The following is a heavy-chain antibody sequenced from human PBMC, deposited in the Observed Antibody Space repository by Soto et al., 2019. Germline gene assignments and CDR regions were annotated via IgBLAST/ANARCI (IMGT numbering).Heavy chain of an antibody. CDR2: ISYDGSNK. CDR1: GFTFSSYA. J-gene: IGHJ1*01. CDR3: AREASSGYSVFEH. Sequence: QVQLVESGGGVVQPGRSLRLSCAASGFTFSSYAMHWVRQAPGKGLEWVAVISYDGSNKYYADSVKGRFTISRDNSKNTLYLQMNSLRAEDTAVYYCAREASSGYSVFEHWGQGTLVTVSS. D-gene: IGHD3-22*01. V-gene: IGHV3-30-3*01.